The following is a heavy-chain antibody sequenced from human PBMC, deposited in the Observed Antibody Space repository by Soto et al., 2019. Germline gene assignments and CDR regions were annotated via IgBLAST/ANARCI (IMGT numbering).Heavy chain of an antibody. CDR3: ARPAGRVDYFDY. D-gene: IGHD2-15*01. V-gene: IGHV3-48*02. J-gene: IGHJ4*02. CDR1: GFVFSTYS. CDR2: ISSSSRTI. Sequence: EVQLVESGGGLVQPGGSLRLSCAASGFVFSTYSMNWVRQAPGKGLEWVSYISSSSRTIYYADSVQGRFTISRDNAKNSLYLQVNSLRDEDTAVYYCARPAGRVDYFDYWGQGTLVNVSS.